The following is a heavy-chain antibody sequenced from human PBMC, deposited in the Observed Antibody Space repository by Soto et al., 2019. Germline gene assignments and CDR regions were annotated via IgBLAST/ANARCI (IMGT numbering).Heavy chain of an antibody. CDR3: AKDRNYYGSGSPLNNWFDP. CDR2: ISGGGGST. V-gene: IGHV3-23*01. CDR1: GFTFSSYA. Sequence: GGSLRLSCAASGFTFSSYAMSWVRQAPGKGLEWVSAISGGGGSTYYADSVKGRFTISRDNSKNTLYLQMNSLRAEDTAVYYCAKDRNYYGSGSPLNNWFDPWGQGTLVTVSS. D-gene: IGHD3-10*01. J-gene: IGHJ5*02.